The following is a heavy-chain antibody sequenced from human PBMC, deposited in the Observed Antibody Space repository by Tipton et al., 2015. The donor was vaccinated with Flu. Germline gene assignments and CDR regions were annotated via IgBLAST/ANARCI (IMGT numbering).Heavy chain of an antibody. D-gene: IGHD3-16*01. CDR1: GYTFIGYY. J-gene: IGHJ4*02. Sequence: QVQLVQSGPEVKKPGASVRVSCKASGYTFIGYYIHWVRQAPGRGPERMGWINPKSGGINYAQKFQGRVTMTRDTSISTAYMELSRLRFDDTAVYYCTRDWGVVATDFYFDYWGQGTLVTVSS. CDR3: TRDWGVVATDFYFDY. V-gene: IGHV1-2*02. CDR2: INPKSGGI.